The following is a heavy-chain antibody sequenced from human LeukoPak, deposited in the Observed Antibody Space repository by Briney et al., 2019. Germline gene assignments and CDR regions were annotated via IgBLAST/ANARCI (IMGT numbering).Heavy chain of an antibody. V-gene: IGHV3-30-3*01. D-gene: IGHD1-1*01. J-gene: IGHJ4*02. CDR3: ARVSGRNWNDGGRLDY. CDR2: ISYDGSNK. CDR1: GFTFSSYA. Sequence: GGSLRLSCAASGFTFSSYAMHWVRQAPGKGLEWVAVISYDGSNKYYADSVKGRFTISRDNAKNSLYLQMNSLRAEDTAVYYCARVSGRNWNDGGRLDYWGQGTLVTVSS.